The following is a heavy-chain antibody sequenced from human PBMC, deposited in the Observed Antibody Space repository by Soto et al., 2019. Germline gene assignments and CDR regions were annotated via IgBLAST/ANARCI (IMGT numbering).Heavy chain of an antibody. CDR2: ITSSSSYT. CDR1: GFTFSDYY. D-gene: IGHD3-22*01. J-gene: IGHJ4*02. CDR3: PRADHYDTSGYWK. Sequence: PGGSLRLSCAASGFTFSDYYMSWIRQAPGKGLEWVSYITSSSSYTIYADSVRGRFTISRDNAKNSLFLQMNSLRAEDTAVYYCPRADHYDTSGYWKWGQGTLVTVSS. V-gene: IGHV3-11*05.